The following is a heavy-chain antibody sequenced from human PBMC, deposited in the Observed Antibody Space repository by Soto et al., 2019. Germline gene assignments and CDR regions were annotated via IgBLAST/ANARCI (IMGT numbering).Heavy chain of an antibody. CDR3: ARVGSDYYGSGRGGESYYYYYMDV. J-gene: IGHJ6*03. CDR1: GSTFSSYD. Sequence: PGGSLRLSCAASGSTFSSYDMHWVRQATGKGLEWVSAIGTAGDTYYPGSVKGRFTISRENAKNSLYLQMNSLRAGDTAVYYCARVGSDYYGSGRGGESYYYYYMDVWGKGTTVTVSS. D-gene: IGHD3-10*01. V-gene: IGHV3-13*01. CDR2: IGTAGDT.